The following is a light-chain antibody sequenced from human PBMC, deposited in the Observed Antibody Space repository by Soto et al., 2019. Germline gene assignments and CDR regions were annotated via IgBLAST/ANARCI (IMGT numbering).Light chain of an antibody. J-gene: IGLJ3*02. CDR2: DVS. CDR1: SSDVGGYNY. Sequence: QSALTQPRSVSGSPGQSVTISCTGTSSDVGGYNYVSWYQQHPGKAPKLMIYDVSNRPSGVPDRFSGSKSGNTASLTISGPQAEDEADYYCCSYAGSYTWVFGGGTKLTVL. V-gene: IGLV2-11*01. CDR3: CSYAGSYTWV.